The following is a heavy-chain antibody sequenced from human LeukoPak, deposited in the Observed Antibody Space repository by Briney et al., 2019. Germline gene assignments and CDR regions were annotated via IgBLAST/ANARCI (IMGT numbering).Heavy chain of an antibody. CDR2: ISSSGSTI. J-gene: IGHJ4*02. Sequence: GGSLRLSCAASGFTFSSYEMNWVRQAPGKGLEWVSYISSSGSTIYYADSVKGRFTISRDNAKSSLYLQMNSLRAEDTAVYYCARPDALTIDYWGQGTLVTVSS. CDR1: GFTFSSYE. V-gene: IGHV3-48*03. CDR3: ARPDALTIDY. D-gene: IGHD3-9*01.